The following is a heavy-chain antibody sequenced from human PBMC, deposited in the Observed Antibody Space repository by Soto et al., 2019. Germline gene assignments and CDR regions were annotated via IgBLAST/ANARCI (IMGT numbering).Heavy chain of an antibody. Sequence: GESLKISCQGSGYTFTNYWIAWVRQMPGKGLEWMGIIYPDDSDTRYSPSFQGQVTISADKSIGTAYLQWSSLKASDTAMYYCARRERYSSPPGYSFDPWGQGTLVTVSS. D-gene: IGHD6-13*01. CDR2: IYPDDSDT. CDR3: ARRERYSSPPGYSFDP. J-gene: IGHJ5*02. CDR1: GYTFTNYW. V-gene: IGHV5-51*01.